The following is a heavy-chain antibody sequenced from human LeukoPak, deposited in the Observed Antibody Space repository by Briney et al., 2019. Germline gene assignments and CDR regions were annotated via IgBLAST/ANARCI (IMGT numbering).Heavy chain of an antibody. CDR1: GFTFSSYA. J-gene: IGHJ4*02. CDR3: ARALRGWYGSDFLSY. CDR2: IYSGGST. Sequence: GGSLRLSCAASGFTFSSYAMSWVRQAPGKGLEWVSVIYSGGSTYYADSVKGRFTISRDNSKNTLYLQMNSLRAEDTAVYYCARALRGWYGSDFLSYWGQGTLVTVSS. D-gene: IGHD6-19*01. V-gene: IGHV3-66*01.